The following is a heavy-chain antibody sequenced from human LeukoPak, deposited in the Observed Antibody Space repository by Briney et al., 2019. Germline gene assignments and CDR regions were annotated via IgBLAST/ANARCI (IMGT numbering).Heavy chain of an antibody. J-gene: IGHJ4*02. D-gene: IGHD5-18*01. CDR2: INHSGST. CDR3: VRAPYYRYSYGYIDY. Sequence: SETLSLTCAVYGGSFSGYYWSWIRQPPGKGLEWIGEINHSGSTNYNPSLKSRVTISVDTSKNQFSLKLSSVTAADTAVYYCVRAPYYRYSYGYIDYWGQGTLATVSS. V-gene: IGHV4-34*01. CDR1: GGSFSGYY.